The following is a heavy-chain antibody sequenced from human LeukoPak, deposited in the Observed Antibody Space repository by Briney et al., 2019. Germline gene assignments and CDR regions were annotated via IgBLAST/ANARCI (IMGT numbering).Heavy chain of an antibody. CDR3: ARDGTAPGLYFDL. Sequence: GGSLRLSCAVSGFTFSDYWMNWVRQAPGKGLEWMASIRQDGGEKSYVDSVKGRFTISRDNTKNSLYLQMSSLRAEDTAVYYCARDGTAPGLYFDLWGQGTLVTVSS. CDR2: IRQDGGEK. V-gene: IGHV3-7*01. CDR1: GFTFSDYW. D-gene: IGHD6-13*01. J-gene: IGHJ4*01.